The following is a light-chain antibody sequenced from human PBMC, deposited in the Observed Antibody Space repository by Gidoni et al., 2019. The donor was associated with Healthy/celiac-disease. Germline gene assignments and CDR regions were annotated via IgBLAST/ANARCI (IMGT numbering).Light chain of an antibody. J-gene: IGLJ2*01. CDR2: GNS. CDR1: SHNIGSYA. Sequence: QSALTQEASVSWTVGQKVTLSCTGNSHNIGSYAVGWYQQISHGAPKTVMFGNSLPSGIPDRFSGSKSGTTASLTSSGLQPEDEADYYCSTWDYSLSAVVFGGGTKLTVL. V-gene: IGLV1-44*01. CDR3: STWDYSLSAVV.